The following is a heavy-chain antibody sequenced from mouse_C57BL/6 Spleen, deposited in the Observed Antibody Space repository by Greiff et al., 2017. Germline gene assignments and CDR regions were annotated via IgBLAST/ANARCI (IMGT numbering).Heavy chain of an antibody. CDR2: INYDGSST. CDR1: GFTFSDYY. CDR3: ARNWEGDFDY. J-gene: IGHJ2*01. V-gene: IGHV5-16*01. D-gene: IGHD4-1*01. Sequence: EVKLMESEGGLVQPGSSMKLSCTASGFTFSDYYMAWVRQVPEKGLEWVANINYDGSSTYYLDSLKSRFIISRDNAKNMLYLQMSSLKSEDTATYYCARNWEGDFDYWGQGTTLTVSS.